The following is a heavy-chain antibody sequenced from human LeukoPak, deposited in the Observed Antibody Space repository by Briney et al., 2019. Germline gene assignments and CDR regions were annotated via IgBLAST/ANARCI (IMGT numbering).Heavy chain of an antibody. CDR2: IIPIFGTA. D-gene: IGHD2-21*01. J-gene: IGHJ6*03. CDR3: ASASRVIAGWYYMDV. CDR1: GYTFTSYY. V-gene: IGHV1-69*05. Sequence: GASVKVSCKASGYTFTSYYMHWVRQAPGQGLEWMGGIIPIFGTANYAQKFQGRVTITTDESTSTAYMELSSLRSEDTAVYYCASASRVIAGWYYMDVWGKGTTVTVSS.